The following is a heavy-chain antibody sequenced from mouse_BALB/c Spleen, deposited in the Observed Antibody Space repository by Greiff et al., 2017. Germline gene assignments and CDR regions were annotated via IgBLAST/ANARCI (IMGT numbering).Heavy chain of an antibody. J-gene: IGHJ2*01. CDR1: GFNFKDYY. Sequence: EVKLMESGAELVRPGASVKLSCTASGFNFKDYYMHWVKQRPEQGLEWIGWIDPENGDTEYAPKFQGKATMTADTSSNTAYLQLSSLTSEDTAVYYCNAVTTAFDYWGQGTTLTVSS. CDR3: NAVTTAFDY. CDR2: IDPENGDT. V-gene: IGHV14-4*02. D-gene: IGHD1-2*01.